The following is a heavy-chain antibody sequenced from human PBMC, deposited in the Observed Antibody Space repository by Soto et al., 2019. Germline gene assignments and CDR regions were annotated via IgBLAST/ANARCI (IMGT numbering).Heavy chain of an antibody. CDR3: ARMPYDSCGYPPRATGAYDI. CDR1: AGTFSSYA. CDR2: IIPIFGTA. V-gene: IGHV1-69*13. J-gene: IGHJ3*02. D-gene: IGHD3-22*01. Sequence: PVKVSCKASAGTFSSYAISWVRQAPGQGLEWMGGIIPIFGTANYAQKFQGRVTITADESTSTAYMELSSLRSEDTAVYYCARMPYDSCGYPPRATGAYDIWGQGTMDPGSS.